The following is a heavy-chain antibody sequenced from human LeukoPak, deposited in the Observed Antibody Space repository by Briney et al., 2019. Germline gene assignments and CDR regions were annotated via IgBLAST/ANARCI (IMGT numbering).Heavy chain of an antibody. V-gene: IGHV4-30-4*07. CDR2: IYYSGST. Sequence: SETLSLTCAVSGDSISSAGYSWSWIRQSPGKGLEWIAYIYYSGSTYYNPSLKSRVTISVDTSKNQFSLNLSSVTAADTAVYYCASLPWGVRGVIIQDFDYWGQGTLVTVSS. J-gene: IGHJ4*02. D-gene: IGHD3-10*01. CDR1: GDSISSAGYS. CDR3: ASLPWGVRGVIIQDFDY.